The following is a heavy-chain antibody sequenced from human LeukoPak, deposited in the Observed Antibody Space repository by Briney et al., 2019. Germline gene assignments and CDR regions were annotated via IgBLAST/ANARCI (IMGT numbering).Heavy chain of an antibody. CDR1: GFTFSSYG. CDR3: ARERAAALVNSFDY. J-gene: IGHJ4*02. CDR2: IWYDGSNN. V-gene: IGHV3-33*01. D-gene: IGHD6-13*01. Sequence: PGGSLRLSCAASGFTFSSYGMRWVRQAPGKGLEWVAVIWYDGSNNYYADSVKGRFTISRDNSKNTLYLQMNSLRAEDTAVYYCARERAAALVNSFDYWGRGTLVTVSS.